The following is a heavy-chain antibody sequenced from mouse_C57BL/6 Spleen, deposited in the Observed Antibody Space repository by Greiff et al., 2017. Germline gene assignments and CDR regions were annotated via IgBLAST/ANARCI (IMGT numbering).Heavy chain of an antibody. J-gene: IGHJ2*01. CDR3: TTQGDVDD. V-gene: IGHV14-1*01. CDR1: GFTINSYS. CDR2: ISPEDGDT. Sequence: EVKLVESGAELVKPGASVKLSCTASGFTINSYSMPWVKQRPEKSLEWIGRISPEDGDTEYAPKFQGKATMTADTYSNTDYLQLSCRTSEDTDYYCCTTQGDVDDWGKGTTVTVSS.